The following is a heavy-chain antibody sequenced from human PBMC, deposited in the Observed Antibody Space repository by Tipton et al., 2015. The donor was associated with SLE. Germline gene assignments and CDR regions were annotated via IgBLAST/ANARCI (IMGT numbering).Heavy chain of an antibody. Sequence: QVQLVQSGGGVVQPGRSPRLSCAASGFTFSSYAMHWVRQAPGKGLEWVAVISYDGSNKYYADSVKGRFTISRDDSKNTLYLQMNSLRPEDTAVYYCARAYYYDSSGYGMGFGMDVWGQGTTVTVSS. CDR2: ISYDGSNK. CDR3: ARAYYYDSSGYGMGFGMDV. D-gene: IGHD3-22*01. V-gene: IGHV3-30*14. J-gene: IGHJ6*02. CDR1: GFTFSSYA.